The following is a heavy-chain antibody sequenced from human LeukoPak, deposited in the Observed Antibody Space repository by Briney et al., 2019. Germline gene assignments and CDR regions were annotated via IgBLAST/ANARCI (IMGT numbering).Heavy chain of an antibody. J-gene: IGHJ4*02. CDR2: ISYDGSNK. Sequence: PGGSLRLSCAASGFTFSSYAMHWVRQAPGKGLEWVAVISYDGSNKYYADSVKGRFTISRDNSKNTLYLQMNSLRAEDTAVYYCATGLTYYYGSGSPDYWGQGTLVTVSS. CDR3: ATGLTYYYGSGSPDY. V-gene: IGHV3-30-3*01. D-gene: IGHD3-10*01. CDR1: GFTFSSYA.